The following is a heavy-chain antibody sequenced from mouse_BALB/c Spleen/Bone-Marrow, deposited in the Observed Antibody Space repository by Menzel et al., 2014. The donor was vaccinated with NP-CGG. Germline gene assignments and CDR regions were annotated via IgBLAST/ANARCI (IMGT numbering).Heavy chain of an antibody. D-gene: IGHD2-1*01. CDR1: GFNIKDTY. CDR2: IEPANGNT. CDR3: ARGKGIYLGFAY. J-gene: IGHJ3*01. V-gene: IGHV14-3*02. Sequence: VQLQQSGAELVKPWASVKLSRTASGFNIKDTYMNWVRQRPEQGLEWIGRIEPANGNTKYDPKFQGKATITTDTSSNTAYLQLSSLTSEDTAVYYCARGKGIYLGFAYWGQGTLVTVSA.